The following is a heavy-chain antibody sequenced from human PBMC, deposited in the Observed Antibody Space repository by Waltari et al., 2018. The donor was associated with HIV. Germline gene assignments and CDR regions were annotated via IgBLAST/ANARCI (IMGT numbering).Heavy chain of an antibody. D-gene: IGHD4-4*01. CDR3: AREDYSGYVGHGFDI. CDR1: GFTFSFSSYT. Sequence: QLVESGGGQVQPGGSLRLSCGASGFTFSFSSYTLYWVRQAPAKCLEWVLSMSRSGRFIYSADAVKGRLTISRANAKNSLYLQMKRLRTEPTAVYYCAREDYSGYVGHGFDIWGQGTMVTGSS. J-gene: IGHJ3*02. CDR2: MSRSGRFI. V-gene: IGHV3-21*02.